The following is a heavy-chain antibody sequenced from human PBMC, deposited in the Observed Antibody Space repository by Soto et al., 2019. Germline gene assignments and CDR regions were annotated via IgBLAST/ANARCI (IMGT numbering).Heavy chain of an antibody. Sequence: ASVKVSCKASGYTFTSYYMHWVRQAPGQGLEWMGIINPSGGSTSYAQKFQGRVTMTRDTSTSTVYMELSSLRSEDTAVYYCARDTYSSSWDALYYYGMDVWGQGTTVTVSS. CDR1: GYTFTSYY. J-gene: IGHJ6*02. CDR2: INPSGGST. V-gene: IGHV1-46*01. CDR3: ARDTYSSSWDALYYYGMDV. D-gene: IGHD6-13*01.